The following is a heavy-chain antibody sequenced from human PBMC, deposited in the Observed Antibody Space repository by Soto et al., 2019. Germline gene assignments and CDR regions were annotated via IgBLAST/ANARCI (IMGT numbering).Heavy chain of an antibody. CDR2: ISGTRNII. V-gene: IGHV3-9*01. J-gene: IGHJ4*02. Sequence: EVQLVESGGGLVQPGRSLRLSCAASRFTFYDFAMHWVRQAPGKGLEWVSRISGTRNIIDYADSVKGRFIIPRDNAKNSLYLQMNSLRPEDTAFYYCVKDMYEGSSGGSLDYWGQGTLVTVSS. CDR1: RFTFYDFA. CDR3: VKDMYEGSSGGSLDY. D-gene: IGHD2-15*01.